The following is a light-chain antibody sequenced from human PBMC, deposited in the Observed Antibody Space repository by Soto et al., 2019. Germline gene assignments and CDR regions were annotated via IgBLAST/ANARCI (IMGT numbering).Light chain of an antibody. J-gene: IGLJ2*01. V-gene: IGLV2-14*01. CDR2: EVS. CDR3: NSYTSRATGV. Sequence: QSALTQPASVSGSPGQSITISCTGTSSDVGGCNYVSWYQQHPGRAPKLIIFEVSNRPSGVSDRFSGSKSDNTASLTISGLQAEDEADYYCNSYTSRATGVFGGGTKLTVL. CDR1: SSDVGGCNY.